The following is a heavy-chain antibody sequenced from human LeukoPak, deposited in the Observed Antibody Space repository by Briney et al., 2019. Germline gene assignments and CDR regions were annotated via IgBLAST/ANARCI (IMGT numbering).Heavy chain of an antibody. CDR3: ARARTRQHNMDV. CDR2: IYHSGST. V-gene: IGHV4-38-2*02. D-gene: IGHD1-1*01. Sequence: SSETLSLTCTVSGYSISSGYYWGWIRQPPGKGLEWIGSIYHSGSTYYNPSLKSRVTISVDTSKNQFSLKLSSVTAADTAVYYCARARTRQHNMDVWGKGTTVTVCS. CDR1: GYSISSGYY. J-gene: IGHJ6*03.